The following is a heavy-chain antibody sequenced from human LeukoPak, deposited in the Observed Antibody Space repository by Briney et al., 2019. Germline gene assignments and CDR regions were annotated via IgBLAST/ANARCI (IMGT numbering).Heavy chain of an antibody. CDR3: ARGRPHGNDY. CDR2: IASDGSST. D-gene: IGHD4-23*01. CDR1: GCTFSRYW. V-gene: IGHV3-74*01. Sequence: GGPLRLSCAASGCTFSRYWMNWLRKAPGKGLVWVSRIASDGSSTTCADSVKRQFSRSRDNANNTLYLQMNSLRVEDTAVYYCARGRPHGNDYWGQGTLVTVSS. J-gene: IGHJ4*02.